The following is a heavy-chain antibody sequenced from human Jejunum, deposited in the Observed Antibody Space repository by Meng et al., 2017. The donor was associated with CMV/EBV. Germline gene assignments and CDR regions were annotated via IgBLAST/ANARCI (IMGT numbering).Heavy chain of an antibody. Sequence: VWGDGMSNYPAGGIRQPRGKGVEWNGKSYFRGRQNYSTTIKGRVTISVDTSKNQFSLTLTSMTAAETAVNDCARHARFHDFWGQGSLVTVSS. CDR2: SYFRGRQ. J-gene: IGHJ4*02. V-gene: IGHV4-59*08. CDR3: ARHARFHDF. CDR1: GDGMSNYP.